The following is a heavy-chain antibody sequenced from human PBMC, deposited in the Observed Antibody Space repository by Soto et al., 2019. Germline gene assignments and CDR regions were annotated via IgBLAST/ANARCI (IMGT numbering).Heavy chain of an antibody. CDR1: GGSFSGYY. V-gene: IGHV4-34*01. CDR3: ARGRRNQNRRNYYYYYYMDV. J-gene: IGHJ6*03. Sequence: QVQLQQWGAGLLKPSETLSLTCAVYGGSFSGYYWSWIGQPPGKGLEWIGEINHSGSTNYNPSLKSRVTISVDTSKNQFSLKLSSVTAADTAVYYCARGRRNQNRRNYYYYYYMDVWGKGTTVTVSS. CDR2: INHSGST.